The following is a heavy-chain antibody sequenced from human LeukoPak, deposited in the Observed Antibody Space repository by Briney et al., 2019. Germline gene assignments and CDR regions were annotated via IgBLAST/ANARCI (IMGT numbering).Heavy chain of an antibody. V-gene: IGHV4-39*07. Sequence: SETLSLTCTVSGGSISNNNYLWGWIRQPPGKGLEWIGSIYYRGSTYYNPSLKSRVTISVDTSNNQFSLKLSSVTAADTAVYYCARDRVFHYYDSSGYYPEGMDVWGQGTTVTVSS. J-gene: IGHJ6*02. CDR2: IYYRGST. CDR1: GGSISNNNYL. CDR3: ARDRVFHYYDSSGYYPEGMDV. D-gene: IGHD3-22*01.